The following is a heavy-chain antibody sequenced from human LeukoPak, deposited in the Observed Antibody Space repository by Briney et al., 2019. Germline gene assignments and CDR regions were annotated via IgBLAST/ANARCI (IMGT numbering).Heavy chain of an antibody. CDR2: ISYDGRDN. CDR1: GFTFSSYA. J-gene: IGHJ3*02. D-gene: IGHD3-22*01. CDR3: ARRAYYDSSGYDFYDAFDI. V-gene: IGHV3-30*04. Sequence: GRSLRLSCAASGFTFSSYAMHWVRQAPGKGLEWVTVISYDGRDNCYADSVKGRFTISRDNSKNTLYLQMNSLRAEDTAVYYCARRAYYDSSGYDFYDAFDIWGQGTMVTVSS.